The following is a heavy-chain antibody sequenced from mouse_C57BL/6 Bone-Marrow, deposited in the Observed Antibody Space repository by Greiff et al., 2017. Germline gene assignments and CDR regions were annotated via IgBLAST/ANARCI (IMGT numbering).Heavy chain of an antibody. CDR2: ISGGGGNI. D-gene: IGHD1-1*02. CDR1: GFTFSSYT. CDR3: ARWGGNQNY. V-gene: IGHV5-9*01. J-gene: IGHJ2*01. Sequence: EVKLVESGGGLVKPGGSLKLSCAASGFTFSSYTMSWVRQTPEKRLEWVATISGGGGNIYYPDSVKGRVTISRDNAKNTLYLQMSSLRSEDTALYYCARWGGNQNYWGQGTTLTVSA.